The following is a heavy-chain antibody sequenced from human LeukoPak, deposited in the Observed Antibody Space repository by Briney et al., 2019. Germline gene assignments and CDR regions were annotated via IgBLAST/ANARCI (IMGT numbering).Heavy chain of an antibody. CDR3: AKDFTMIRGSELDY. J-gene: IGHJ4*02. CDR1: GFTFSSYA. V-gene: IGHV3-23*01. D-gene: IGHD3-10*01. Sequence: GGSLRLSCAASGFTFSSYAMSWVRQAPGKGLEWVSTISGRGGSTYYADSVKGRFTISRDNSKNTLYLQMNSLRAEDTAVYYCAKDFTMIRGSELDYWGQGTLVTVSS. CDR2: ISGRGGST.